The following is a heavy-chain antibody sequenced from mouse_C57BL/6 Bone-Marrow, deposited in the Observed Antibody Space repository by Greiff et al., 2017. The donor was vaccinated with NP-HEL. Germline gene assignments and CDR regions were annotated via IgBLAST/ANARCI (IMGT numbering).Heavy chain of an antibody. CDR1: GYSFTSYY. Sequence: QVQLQQPGPELVKPGASVKISCKASGYSFTSYYIHWVKQRPGQGLEWIGWIYPGSGNTKYNEKFKGQATLTADPSSSTAYMQLSSLTSEASAVYYCAPYYFYAMDYWGQGTAVTVSS. CDR2: IYPGSGNT. CDR3: APYYFYAMDY. J-gene: IGHJ4*01. V-gene: IGHV1-66*01. D-gene: IGHD1-1*01.